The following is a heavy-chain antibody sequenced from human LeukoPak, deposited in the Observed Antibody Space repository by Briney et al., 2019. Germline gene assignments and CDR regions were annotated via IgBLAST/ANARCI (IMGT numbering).Heavy chain of an antibody. D-gene: IGHD6-19*01. CDR1: GGSISSYY. Sequence: NPSETLSLTCTVSGGSISSYYWSWIRQPPGKGLEWIGYIYYSGSTNYNPSLKSRVTISVDTSKSQFSLKLSSVTAADTAVYYCARAGHSSGWQPLDYWGQGTLVTVSS. CDR3: ARAGHSSGWQPLDY. V-gene: IGHV4-59*01. CDR2: IYYSGST. J-gene: IGHJ4*02.